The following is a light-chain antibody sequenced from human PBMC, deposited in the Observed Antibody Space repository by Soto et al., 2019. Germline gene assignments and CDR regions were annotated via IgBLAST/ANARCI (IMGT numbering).Light chain of an antibody. CDR1: QDTSNY. CDR3: QQYDNLPLS. CDR2: DAS. Sequence: DIQMTQSPSSLSASVGDRVTITCQASQDTSNYLNWYQQKPGKAPKLLIFDASNLETGVPSRFSGSGCGTDFSFSISSLQPEDSPTYYCQQYDNLPLSFGPGTKLDIK. V-gene: IGKV1-33*01. J-gene: IGKJ3*01.